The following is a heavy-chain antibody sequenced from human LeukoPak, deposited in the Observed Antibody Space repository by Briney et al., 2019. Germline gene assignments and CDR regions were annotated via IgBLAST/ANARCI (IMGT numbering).Heavy chain of an antibody. CDR1: GGSISSYY. D-gene: IGHD4-17*01. CDR2: IYYSGST. CDR3: ARDGDDYGDSYYFDY. J-gene: IGHJ4*02. Sequence: PSETLSLTCTVSGGSISSYYWSWIRQPPGKGLEWIGYIYYSGSTNYNPSLKSRVTISVDTSKSQFSLKLSSVTAADTAVYYCARDGDDYGDSYYFDYWGQGTLVTVSS. V-gene: IGHV4-59*01.